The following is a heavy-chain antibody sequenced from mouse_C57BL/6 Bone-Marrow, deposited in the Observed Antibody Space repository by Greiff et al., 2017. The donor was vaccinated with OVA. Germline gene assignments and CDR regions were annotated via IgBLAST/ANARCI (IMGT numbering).Heavy chain of an antibody. V-gene: IGHV1-15*01. CDR1: GYTFTDYE. CDR3: TRGGYYGSSLWYFDV. CDR2: IDPETGGT. J-gene: IGHJ1*03. D-gene: IGHD1-1*01. Sequence: QVQLQQSGAELVRPGASVTLSCKASGYTFTDYEMHWVKQTPVHGLEWIGAIDPETGGTAYNQKFKGKAILTADKSSSTAYMELRSLTSEDSAVYYCTRGGYYGSSLWYFDVWGTGTTVTVSS.